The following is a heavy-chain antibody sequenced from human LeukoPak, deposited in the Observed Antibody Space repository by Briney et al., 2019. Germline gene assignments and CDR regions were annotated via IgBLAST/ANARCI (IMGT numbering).Heavy chain of an antibody. Sequence: GGSLRLSCAASGFTFTSYTMNWVRQAPGKGLEWVSFISSSSSYIYYAGSVKGRFTISRDNAKNSLYLQMNNLRAEDTAVYYCARDMATVTLDYWGQGTLVTVFS. CDR2: ISSSSSYI. CDR1: GFTFTSYT. D-gene: IGHD4-17*01. CDR3: ARDMATVTLDY. V-gene: IGHV3-21*01. J-gene: IGHJ4*02.